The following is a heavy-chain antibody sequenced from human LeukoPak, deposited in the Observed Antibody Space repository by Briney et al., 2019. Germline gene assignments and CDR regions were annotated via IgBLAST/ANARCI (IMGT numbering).Heavy chain of an antibody. D-gene: IGHD2-15*01. CDR2: ISGSGGST. J-gene: IGHJ4*02. CDR1: GFTFSSYA. Sequence: PGGSLRLSCAASGFTFSSYAMSWVRQAPGKGLEWVSAISGSGGSTYYADSVKGRFTISRDNSKNTLYLQMNSLRAEDTAVYYCAKDDPPYCSGGSCYPGYWGQGTLVTVSS. CDR3: AKDDPPYCSGGSCYPGY. V-gene: IGHV3-23*01.